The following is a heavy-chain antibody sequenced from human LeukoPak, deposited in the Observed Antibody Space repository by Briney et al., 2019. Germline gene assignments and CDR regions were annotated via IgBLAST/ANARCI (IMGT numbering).Heavy chain of an antibody. V-gene: IGHV4-59*08. J-gene: IGHJ5*02. CDR2: MSNIGST. CDR3: ARGSQVEFDP. Sequence: PSETLSLTCSVSGGSITNYYWNWIRQPPGKGLEWIGHMSNIGSTSYNPSLKSRVTISLDTSKNEFSLKLSSVTAADTAVYYCARGSQVEFDPWGQGTLVTVSS. CDR1: GGSITNYY.